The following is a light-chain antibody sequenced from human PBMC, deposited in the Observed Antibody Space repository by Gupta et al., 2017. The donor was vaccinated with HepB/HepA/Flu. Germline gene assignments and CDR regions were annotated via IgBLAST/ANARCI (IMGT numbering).Light chain of an antibody. CDR1: ALPKQY. J-gene: IGLJ2*01. CDR3: QSADNSGTYHVV. CDR2: KDS. V-gene: IGLV3-25*03. Sequence: SYELTQPPSVSVSPGQTARITCAGDALPKQYAYWYQQKPGQAPVLVIYKDSERPSGSPERCSGSSSGTTVTLTISSVQAEDEADYYCQSADNSGTYHVVFGGGTKLTVL.